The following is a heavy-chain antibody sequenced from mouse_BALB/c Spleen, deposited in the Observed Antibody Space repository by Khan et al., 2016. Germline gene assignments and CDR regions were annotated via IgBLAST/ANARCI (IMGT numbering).Heavy chain of an antibody. CDR3: ARGAMVTTGWYFDV. D-gene: IGHD2-2*01. Sequence: QFQLVQSGPELKKPGETVKISCKASGYTFTNSGMNWVKQAPGKGFKWVGWINTYTGEPTYADDFKGRFAFSLETSASTAYLQINNLKNEDMTTYFCARGAMVTTGWYFDVWGAGTTVTVSS. J-gene: IGHJ1*01. CDR1: GYTFTNSG. CDR2: INTYTGEP. V-gene: IGHV9-1*02.